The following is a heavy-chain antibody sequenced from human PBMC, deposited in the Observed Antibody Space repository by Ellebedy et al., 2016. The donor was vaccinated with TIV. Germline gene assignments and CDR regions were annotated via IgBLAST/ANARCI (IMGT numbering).Heavy chain of an antibody. CDR2: RSYDGSNK. D-gene: IGHD3-22*01. CDR3: AREGYYYDSSGYGPSFDY. CDR1: GFTFSSYA. Sequence: GESLKISCAASGFTFSSYAMHWVRQAPGKGLEWVAVRSYDGSNKYYADSVKGRFTISRDNSKNTLYLHMNSRRAEDTAVYYCAREGYYYDSSGYGPSFDYWGQGNLVTVSS. V-gene: IGHV3-30-3*01. J-gene: IGHJ4*02.